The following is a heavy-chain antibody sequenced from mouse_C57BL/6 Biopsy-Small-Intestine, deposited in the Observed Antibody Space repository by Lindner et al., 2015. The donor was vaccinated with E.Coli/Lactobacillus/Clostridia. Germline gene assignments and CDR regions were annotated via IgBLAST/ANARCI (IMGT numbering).Heavy chain of an antibody. CDR2: IDPSDSET. V-gene: IGHV1-52*01. D-gene: IGHD2-1*01. J-gene: IGHJ4*01. CDR3: ARGDGNYEDYAMDY. Sequence: VQLQESGAEMVRPGASVKLSCKASGYTFTTYWMHWVKQRPGQGLEWIGKIDPSDSETHYNQKFKDKATLTVDKSSSTAYMQLNSLTSEDSAVYFCARGDGNYEDYAMDYWGQGTSVTVSS. CDR1: GYTFTTYW.